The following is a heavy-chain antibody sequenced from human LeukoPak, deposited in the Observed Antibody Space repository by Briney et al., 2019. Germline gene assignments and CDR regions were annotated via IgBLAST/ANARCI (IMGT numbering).Heavy chain of an antibody. CDR3: ASWRAISSEAN. Sequence: GGSLRLSCAASGFTFSDYWVSWLRQAPGKGLEWVAHTNEHGSDSYHVDSAKGRFTISRDNAKNSLYLQMNSLRVEDTAVYYCASWRAISSEANWGQGTLVTVSS. J-gene: IGHJ4*02. D-gene: IGHD6-6*01. CDR1: GFTFSDYW. CDR2: TNEHGSDS. V-gene: IGHV3-7*01.